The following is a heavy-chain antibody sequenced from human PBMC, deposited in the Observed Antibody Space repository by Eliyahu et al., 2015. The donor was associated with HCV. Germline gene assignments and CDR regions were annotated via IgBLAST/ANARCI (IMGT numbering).Heavy chain of an antibody. V-gene: IGHV1-69*01. CDR1: GGXFXTYA. CDR3: ARPSADNSGFSKPFDY. CDR2: ITPMFGTA. Sequence: QVQLVQSGAEVKKPGSSVKVSCKASGGXFXTYAISWVRQAPGQGLEWMGGITPMFGTANYAQKFQGRVTITADESTSTAYMELSSLRSEDTAVYYCARPSADNSGFSKPFDYWGQGTLVTVSS. D-gene: IGHD6-19*01. J-gene: IGHJ4*02.